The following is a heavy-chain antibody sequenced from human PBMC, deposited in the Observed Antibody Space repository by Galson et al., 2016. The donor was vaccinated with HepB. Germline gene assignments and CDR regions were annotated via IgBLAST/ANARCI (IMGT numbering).Heavy chain of an antibody. D-gene: IGHD5-18*01. CDR1: GYTFINYF. CDR2: INPSSGGSA. J-gene: IGHJ4*02. V-gene: IGHV1-46*01. CDR3: ARDKGYSDGYWDY. Sequence: SVKVSCKASGYTFINYFLHWVRQAPGQGPEWMGIINPSSGGSANFAQNFQGRVSMTSDMSTSTVYMELSSLRSEDTAVYYGARDKGYSDGYWDYWGQGTLVTVAS.